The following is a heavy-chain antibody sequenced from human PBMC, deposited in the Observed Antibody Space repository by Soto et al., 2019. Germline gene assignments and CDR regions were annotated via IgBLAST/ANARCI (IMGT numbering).Heavy chain of an antibody. J-gene: IGHJ4*02. Sequence: QVQLVESGGGVVQPGRSLRLSCAASGFTFSSYGMHWVRQAPGKGLEWVAVISYDGSNKYYADSVKGRFTISRDNSKNTLYLQMNSLRAEDTAVYYCAKDYGDYVGYFDYWGQGTLVTVSS. V-gene: IGHV3-30*18. CDR3: AKDYGDYVGYFDY. D-gene: IGHD4-17*01. CDR2: ISYDGSNK. CDR1: GFTFSSYG.